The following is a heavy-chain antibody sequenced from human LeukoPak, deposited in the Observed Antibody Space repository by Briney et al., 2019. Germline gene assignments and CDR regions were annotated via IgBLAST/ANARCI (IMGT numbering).Heavy chain of an antibody. V-gene: IGHV3-23*01. J-gene: IGHJ4*02. CDR2: ISGSDGDGGT. D-gene: IGHD2-2*01. CDR1: GFTFSRYA. Sequence: PGGSLRLSCAASGFTFSRYAMRWVRQAPGKGLEWVSTISGSDGDGGTYYADSVKGRFTVSRDNSKNTLYLQMNSLRAEDTAVYYCGKAGIPAARHHFDSWGQGTLVTVSS. CDR3: GKAGIPAARHHFDS.